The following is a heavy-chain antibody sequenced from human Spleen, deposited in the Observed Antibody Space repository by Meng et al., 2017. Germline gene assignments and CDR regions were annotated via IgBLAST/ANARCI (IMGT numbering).Heavy chain of an antibody. V-gene: IGHV4-39*01. CDR3: ARRRGGSGRDC. CDR1: GGSTKSSSYS. CDR2: IYHSEST. D-gene: IGHD1-1*01. Sequence: GQELMRPWNTHSRTETPDGGSTKSSSYSWSVYRQPTATRLEWVGAIYHSESTCYNQSLQSRVTMFVDTSKNKFSLRLTSVTATDTAVYYCARRRGGSGRDCWGQGTLVTVSS. J-gene: IGHJ4*02.